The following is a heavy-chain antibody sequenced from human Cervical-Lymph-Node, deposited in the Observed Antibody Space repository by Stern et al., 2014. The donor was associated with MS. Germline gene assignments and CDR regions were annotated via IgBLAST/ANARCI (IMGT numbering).Heavy chain of an antibody. D-gene: IGHD6-19*01. Sequence: VQLVQSGAEVKKPGASVQVSCKASGYTFTSYYMHWVRQAPGQGLEWMGIINPSGGSTRYAQKFQGRVTMTRDTSTSTVYMELSSLRSEDTAVYYCAREVAGHRLGMMDVWGQGTTVTV. J-gene: IGHJ6*02. CDR1: GYTFTSYY. CDR3: AREVAGHRLGMMDV. V-gene: IGHV1-46*01. CDR2: INPSGGST.